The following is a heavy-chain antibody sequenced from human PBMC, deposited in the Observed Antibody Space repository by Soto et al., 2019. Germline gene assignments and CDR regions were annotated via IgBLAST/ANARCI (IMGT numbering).Heavy chain of an antibody. D-gene: IGHD2-15*01. J-gene: IGHJ6*02. Sequence: GGSLRLSCTASGFTFNIYAMHWVRQAPGKGLEWVAIISYDGTKIAYTESVKGRFTISRDNSKNTLYLQMNSLRTEDTAVYYCARRDFYCSCRNCYSGDYAMDVWGQGTTVTVSS. CDR3: ARRDFYCSCRNCYSGDYAMDV. CDR2: ISYDGTKI. V-gene: IGHV3-30-3*01. CDR1: GFTFNIYA.